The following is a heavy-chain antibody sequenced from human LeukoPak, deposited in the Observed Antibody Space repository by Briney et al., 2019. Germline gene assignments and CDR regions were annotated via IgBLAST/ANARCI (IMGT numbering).Heavy chain of an antibody. CDR2: INHSGST. J-gene: IGHJ5*02. CDR3: ARGYLLRWFDP. Sequence: SETLSLTCAVYGGSFSGYYWSWIRQPPGKGLEWIGEINHSGSTSYNPSLKSRVTISVDTSKNQFSLKLSSVTAADTAVYYCARGYLLRWFDPWGQGTLVTVSS. V-gene: IGHV4-34*01. CDR1: GGSFSGYY.